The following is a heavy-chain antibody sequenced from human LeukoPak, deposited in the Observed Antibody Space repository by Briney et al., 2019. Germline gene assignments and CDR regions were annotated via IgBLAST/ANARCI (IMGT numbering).Heavy chain of an antibody. Sequence: SETLSLTCTVSGGSVSTFYWSWIRQPAGKGLEWIGRIYTTERTNYNPSLESRVTLSVDTSKKQLSLKLSSVTAADTAVYYCARAPAYYYGSGSYFYWGQGTLVTVSS. CDR1: GGSVSTFY. CDR3: ARAPAYYYGSGSYFY. CDR2: IYTTERT. D-gene: IGHD3-10*01. V-gene: IGHV4-4*07. J-gene: IGHJ4*02.